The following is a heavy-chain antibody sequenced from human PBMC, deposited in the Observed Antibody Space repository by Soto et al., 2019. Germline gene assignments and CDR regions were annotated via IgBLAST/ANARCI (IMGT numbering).Heavy chain of an antibody. Sequence: EVQLVESGGGLVQPGGSLRLSCAASGFTFSSYDMHWVRQATGKGLEWVSAIGTAGDTYYPGSVKGRFTISRENAKNSLXLXMNSLRAGDTAVYYCARGPTEYCSGGSCYRDGAFDIWGQGTMVTVSS. V-gene: IGHV3-13*01. CDR3: ARGPTEYCSGGSCYRDGAFDI. CDR2: IGTAGDT. J-gene: IGHJ3*02. D-gene: IGHD2-15*01. CDR1: GFTFSSYD.